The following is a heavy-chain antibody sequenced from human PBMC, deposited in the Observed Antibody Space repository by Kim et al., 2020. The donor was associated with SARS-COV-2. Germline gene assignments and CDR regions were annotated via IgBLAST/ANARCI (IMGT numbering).Heavy chain of an antibody. J-gene: IGHJ4*02. Sequence: GGSLRLSCAASGFTFSSYWMSWVRQAPGKGLEWVANIKQDGSEKYYVDSVKGRFTISRDNAKNSLYLQMNSLRAEDTAVYYCARENIVLLWFGELGYFDYWGQGTLVTVSS. CDR1: GFTFSSYW. V-gene: IGHV3-7*03. D-gene: IGHD3-10*01. CDR2: IKQDGSEK. CDR3: ARENIVLLWFGELGYFDY.